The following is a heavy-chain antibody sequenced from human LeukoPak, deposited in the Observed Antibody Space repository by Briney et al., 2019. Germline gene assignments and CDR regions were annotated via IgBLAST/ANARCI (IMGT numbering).Heavy chain of an antibody. D-gene: IGHD3-10*01. Sequence: SETLSLTCTVSGGSISSYYWSWIRQPPGKGLEWIGYIYYSGSTNYNPSLKSRVTISVDTSKNQFSLKLSSVTAADTAVYYCARVVTMVRGVIITCNWFDPWGQGTLVTVSS. CDR3: ARVVTMVRGVIITCNWFDP. CDR1: GGSISSYY. J-gene: IGHJ5*02. CDR2: IYYSGST. V-gene: IGHV4-59*01.